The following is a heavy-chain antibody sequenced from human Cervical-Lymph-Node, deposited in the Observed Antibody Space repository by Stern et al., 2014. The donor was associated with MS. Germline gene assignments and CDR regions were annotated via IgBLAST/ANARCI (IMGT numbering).Heavy chain of an antibody. CDR2: HDLHDKT. Sequence: ITLKESGPALVKPTQTLTLTCTFSGFSLVTSGVRVSWIRQPPGKALEWLARHDLHDKTFYTTSLITRLPHSKDTTQTQVVLTRTNVAHVDTATYYCARMMGSGYRHYFDYWGQGTPVTVS. CDR3: ARMMGSGYRHYFDY. CDR1: GFSLVTSGVR. J-gene: IGHJ4*02. D-gene: IGHD3-3*01. V-gene: IGHV2-70*04.